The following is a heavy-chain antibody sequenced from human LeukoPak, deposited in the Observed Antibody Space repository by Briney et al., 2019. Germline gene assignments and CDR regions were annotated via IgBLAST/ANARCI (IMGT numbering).Heavy chain of an antibody. CDR3: AKNGGTRSSWYLDWFDP. Sequence: PGGSLRLSCAASGFTFSSYAMSWVRQAPGKGLEWVSAISGSGGSTYYADSVKGRFTISRDNSKNTLYLQMNSLRAEDTAVYYCAKNGGTRSSWYLDWFDPWGQGTLVTVSP. CDR2: ISGSGGST. CDR1: GFTFSSYA. J-gene: IGHJ5*02. V-gene: IGHV3-23*01. D-gene: IGHD6-13*01.